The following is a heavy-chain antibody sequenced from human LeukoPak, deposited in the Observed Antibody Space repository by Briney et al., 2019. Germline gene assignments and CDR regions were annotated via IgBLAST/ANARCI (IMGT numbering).Heavy chain of an antibody. V-gene: IGHV3-30*04. Sequence: PGGSLRLSCAASGFSISSYAMHWVRQAPGKGLEWVAVISYDGSNKYYADSVKGRFTISRDNSKNTLYLQMNSLRAEDTAVYYCARGGWIHHDAFDIWGQGTMVTVSS. J-gene: IGHJ3*02. D-gene: IGHD5-12*01. CDR1: GFSISSYA. CDR2: ISYDGSNK. CDR3: ARGGWIHHDAFDI.